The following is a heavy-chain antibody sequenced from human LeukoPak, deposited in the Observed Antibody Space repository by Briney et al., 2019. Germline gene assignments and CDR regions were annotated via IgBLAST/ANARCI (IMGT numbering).Heavy chain of an antibody. CDR3: ARFRRSSTSDQFDY. V-gene: IGHV4-59*12. CDR2: IYYSGST. J-gene: IGHJ4*02. CDR1: GGSISSYY. Sequence: PSETLSLTCTVSGGSISSYYWSWIRQPPGKGLEWIGYIYYSGSTYYNPSLKSRVTISVDTSKNQFSLKLSSVTAADTAVYYCARFRRSSTSDQFDYWGQGTLVTVSS. D-gene: IGHD2-2*01.